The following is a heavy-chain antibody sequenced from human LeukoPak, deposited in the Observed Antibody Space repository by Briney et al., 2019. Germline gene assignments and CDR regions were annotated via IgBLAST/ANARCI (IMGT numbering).Heavy chain of an antibody. D-gene: IGHD1-26*01. CDR2: ISYDGSNK. J-gene: IGHJ4*02. V-gene: IGHV3-30*03. CDR3: ARGKWELLWGDC. Sequence: GGSLRLSCAASGFTFSSYGMHWVRQAPGKGLEWVAVISYDGSNKYYADSVKGRFTISRDNAKNSLYLQMNSLRDEDTAVYYCARGKWELLWGDCWGQGTLVTVSS. CDR1: GFTFSSYG.